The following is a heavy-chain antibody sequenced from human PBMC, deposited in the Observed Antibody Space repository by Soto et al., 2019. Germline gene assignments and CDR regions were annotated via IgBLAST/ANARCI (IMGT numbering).Heavy chain of an antibody. V-gene: IGHV4-34*01. CDR2: INHSGST. Sequence: SETLSLTCAVYGGSFSGYYWSWILQPPGKGLEWIGEINHSGSTIYNPSLKIQVSISVDTSKNQFSLKLRSVTAADTAVYYCASCRGYSSSPFDYWGQGTLVTVSS. CDR1: GGSFSGYY. D-gene: IGHD6-6*01. J-gene: IGHJ4*02. CDR3: ASCRGYSSSPFDY.